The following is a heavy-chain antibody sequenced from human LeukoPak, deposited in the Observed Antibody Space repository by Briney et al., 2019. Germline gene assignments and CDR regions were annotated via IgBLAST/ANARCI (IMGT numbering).Heavy chain of an antibody. D-gene: IGHD3-10*01. J-gene: IGHJ3*02. V-gene: IGHV4-39*01. CDR3: ARHFRGYYYDAFDI. CDR1: GGSISRGTYY. CDR2: IYYSGST. Sequence: SETLSLTCTVSGGSISRGTYYWGWIRQPPGKGLERLGSIYYSGSTHHNPSLKSRGTISVDTSKNEFSLKLTSVTAADTAVYYCARHFRGYYYDAFDIWGQGTMVTVSS.